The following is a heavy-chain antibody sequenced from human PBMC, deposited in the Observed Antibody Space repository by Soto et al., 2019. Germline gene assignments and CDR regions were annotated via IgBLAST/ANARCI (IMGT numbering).Heavy chain of an antibody. J-gene: IGHJ4*02. V-gene: IGHV3-23*01. CDR2: ISGSGGST. Sequence: PGGSLRLSCAASGFTFSSYAMSWVRQAPGKGLEWVSAISGSGGSTYYADSVKGRFTISRDNSKNTLYLQMNSLRAEDTAVYYCAKESEYDFWSGYYRVFDYWGQGTLVTVSS. CDR1: GFTFSSYA. CDR3: AKESEYDFWSGYYRVFDY. D-gene: IGHD3-3*01.